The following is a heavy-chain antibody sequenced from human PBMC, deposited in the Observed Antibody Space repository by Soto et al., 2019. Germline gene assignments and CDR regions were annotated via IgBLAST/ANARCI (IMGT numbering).Heavy chain of an antibody. V-gene: IGHV3-73*01. CDR3: TRPGFGDFVDPYDYGIDV. D-gene: IGHD2-2*01. CDR1: GLPFSSSP. CDR2: IRSKANTYAT. Sequence: GGSLRLSCAASGLPFSSSPIHWVRQASGKGLEWVGRIRSKANTYATAYATSVKGRFTISRDDSKNTTYLQMNSLKTEDTAVYFCTRPGFGDFVDPYDYGIDVWGQGTTVTVSS. J-gene: IGHJ6*02.